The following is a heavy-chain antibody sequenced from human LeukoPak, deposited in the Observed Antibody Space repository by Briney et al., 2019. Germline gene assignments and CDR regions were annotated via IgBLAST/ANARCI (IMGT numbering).Heavy chain of an antibody. J-gene: IGHJ4*02. V-gene: IGHV4-59*01. Sequence: SETLALTCTVSGGSSSSYYWSWIRQPPGKGLEWIGYIYNSGTTYDNTSLKSRVTISVDTSKNQFSLKLSSVTAADTAVYYCATRAVAGLPYFDYWGQGTLVTVSS. CDR3: ATRAVAGLPYFDY. CDR2: IYNSGTT. CDR1: GGSSSSYY. D-gene: IGHD6-19*01.